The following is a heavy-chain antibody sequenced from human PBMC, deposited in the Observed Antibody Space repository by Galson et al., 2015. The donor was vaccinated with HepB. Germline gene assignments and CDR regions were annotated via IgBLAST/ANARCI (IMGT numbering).Heavy chain of an antibody. CDR3: ARGDTGNYLN. Sequence: SLRLSCAASGFTVRSNFMSWVRQAPGKGLEWVSVIYNDGNTDYADSVKGRFTISRDNSKNTLYLQMSSLRAEDTAVYYCARGDTGNYLNWGQGTLVTVSS. V-gene: IGHV3-53*01. CDR2: IYNDGNT. J-gene: IGHJ4*02. D-gene: IGHD1-26*01. CDR1: GFTVRSNF.